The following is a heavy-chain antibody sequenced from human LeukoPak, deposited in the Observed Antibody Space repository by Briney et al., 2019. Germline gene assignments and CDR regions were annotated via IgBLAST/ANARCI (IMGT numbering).Heavy chain of an antibody. CDR2: INHSGST. CDR1: GGSFSGYY. Sequence: SETLSLTCAVYGGSFSGYYWSWIRQPPGKGLEWIGEINHSGSTNYNPSLKSRVTISVDTSKNQFSLKRSSVTAADTAVYYCARWAAALPRVPKSHMDVWDKGTTVTVSS. D-gene: IGHD3-10*01. J-gene: IGHJ6*03. V-gene: IGHV4-34*01. CDR3: ARWAAALPRVPKSHMDV.